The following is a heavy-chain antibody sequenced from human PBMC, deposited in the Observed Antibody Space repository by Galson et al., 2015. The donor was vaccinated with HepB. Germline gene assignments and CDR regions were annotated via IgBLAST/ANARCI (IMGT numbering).Heavy chain of an antibody. CDR1: GFTFSSYS. V-gene: IGHV3-21*01. CDR3: ARDKRDCTGGVCYTPAAAFDI. CDR2: ISSSSSYI. Sequence: SLRLSCAASGFTFSSYSMNWVRQAPGKGLEWVSSISSSSSYIYYADSVKGRFTISRDNAKNSLYLQMNSLRAEDTAVYYCARDKRDCTGGVCYTPAAAFDIWGQGTMVTVSS. D-gene: IGHD2-8*02. J-gene: IGHJ3*02.